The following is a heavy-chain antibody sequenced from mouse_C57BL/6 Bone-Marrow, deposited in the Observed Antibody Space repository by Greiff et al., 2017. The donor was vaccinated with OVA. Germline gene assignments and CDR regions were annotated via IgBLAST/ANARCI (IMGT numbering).Heavy chain of an antibody. Sequence: QVHVKQPGAELVKPGASVKMSCKASGYTFTSYWITRVKQRPGQGLEWIGDIYPGSGSTNYNEKFKSKATLTVDTSSSTAYMQLSSLTSEDSAVYYCARGGFITTVVARGWYFDVWGTGTTVTVSS. D-gene: IGHD1-1*01. V-gene: IGHV1-55*01. J-gene: IGHJ1*03. CDR1: GYTFTSYW. CDR3: ARGGFITTVVARGWYFDV. CDR2: IYPGSGST.